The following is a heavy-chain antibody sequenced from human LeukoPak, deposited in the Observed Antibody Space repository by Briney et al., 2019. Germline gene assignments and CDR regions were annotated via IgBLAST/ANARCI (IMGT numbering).Heavy chain of an antibody. CDR2: IYSSGST. V-gene: IGHV4-61*02. CDR3: ARHERRAGGSYLFDY. Sequence: SETLSLTCTVSGGSISSGSYYWSWIRQPAGKGLEWIGRIYSSGSTNYNPSLKSRVTISLDTSKNQFSLKLSSVTAADTAVYYCARHERRAGGSYLFDYWGQGTLVTVSS. J-gene: IGHJ4*02. D-gene: IGHD1-26*01. CDR1: GGSISSGSYY.